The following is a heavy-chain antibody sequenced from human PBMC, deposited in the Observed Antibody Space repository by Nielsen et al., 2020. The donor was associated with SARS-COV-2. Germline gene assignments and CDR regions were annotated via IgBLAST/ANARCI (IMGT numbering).Heavy chain of an antibody. J-gene: IGHJ6*02. V-gene: IGHV1-24*01. CDR1: GYTLTELS. CDR2: FDPEDGET. Sequence: ASVKVSCKVSGYTLTELSMHWVRQAPGKGLEWMGGFDPEDGETIYAQKFQGRVTMTEDTSTDTAYMELSSLRSEDTAVYYRATKGYCSGGSCYIWYYGMDGWGQGTTVTVSS. D-gene: IGHD2-15*01. CDR3: ATKGYCSGGSCYIWYYGMDG.